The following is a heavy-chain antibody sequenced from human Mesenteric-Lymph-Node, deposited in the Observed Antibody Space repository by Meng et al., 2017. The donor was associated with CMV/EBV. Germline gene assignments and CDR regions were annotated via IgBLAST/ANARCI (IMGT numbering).Heavy chain of an antibody. V-gene: IGHV1-2*06. CDR3: ARDNVNPEGFDP. Sequence: QVQLVQSRAEVGKPGASVMVSCKSSGYTFTDFYILWVRPAPGQGLEWMGRINPNSGVSNSAQTFQGRVTMTRDTSISTAYMELGRLTSDDTAVYYCARDNVNPEGFDPWGQGTLVTVSS. CDR1: GYTFTDFY. J-gene: IGHJ5*02. D-gene: IGHD2/OR15-2a*01. CDR2: INPNSGVS.